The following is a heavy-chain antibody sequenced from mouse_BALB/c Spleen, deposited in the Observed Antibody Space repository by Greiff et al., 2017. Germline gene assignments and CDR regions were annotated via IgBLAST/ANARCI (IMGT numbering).Heavy chain of an antibody. V-gene: IGHV5-17*02. Sequence: EVQVVESGGGLVQPGGSRKLSCAASGFTFSSFGMHWVRQAPEKGLEWVAYISSGSSTIYYADTVKGRFTISRDNPKNTLFLQMTSLRSEDTAMYYCAREGSTTAYYFDYWGQGTTLTVSS. D-gene: IGHD1-2*01. CDR2: ISSGSSTI. J-gene: IGHJ2*01. CDR1: GFTFSSFG. CDR3: AREGSTTAYYFDY.